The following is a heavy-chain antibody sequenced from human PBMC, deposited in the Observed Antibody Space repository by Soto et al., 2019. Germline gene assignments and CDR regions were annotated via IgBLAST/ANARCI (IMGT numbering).Heavy chain of an antibody. CDR3: ASSVPRWYHFDY. J-gene: IGHJ4*02. CDR2: ILYSGGT. CDR1: GGSNSSFY. V-gene: IGHV4-59*01. Sequence: SETLSLTCTVSGGSNSSFYWSWIRQPPGKGLEWIGNILYSGGTHYNASLKSRATISLDTSKKQFSLRLRSVTTADTAVYYCASSVPRWYHFDYWGQGALVTVSS. D-gene: IGHD6-13*01.